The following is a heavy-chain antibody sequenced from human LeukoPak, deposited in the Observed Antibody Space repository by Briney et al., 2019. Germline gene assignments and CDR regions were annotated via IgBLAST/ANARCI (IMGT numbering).Heavy chain of an antibody. V-gene: IGHV3-48*04. CDR3: ARGIDLGYSSSWYLGY. CDR1: AFSLNAYN. CDR2: ISSSSSTI. Sequence: GGSLRLSCAASAFSLNAYNMSWVRQAPGKGLEWVSYISSSSSTIYYADSVKGRFTISRDNAKNSLYLQMNSLRAEDTAVYYCARGIDLGYSSSWYLGYWGQGTLVTVSS. J-gene: IGHJ4*02. D-gene: IGHD6-13*01.